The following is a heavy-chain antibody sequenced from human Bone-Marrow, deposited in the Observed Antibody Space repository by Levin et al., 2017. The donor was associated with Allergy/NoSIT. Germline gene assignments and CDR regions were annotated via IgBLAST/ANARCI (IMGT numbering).Heavy chain of an antibody. CDR2: MSFDGSKR. Sequence: LSLTCAASGFSFTSYGMHWVRQAPGKGLEWVASMSFDGSKRYHVDSVRGRFTISRDNSRKTLYLQMNSLRPEDTAVYYCAKAPRGDQVVYYFEYWGQGALVTVSS. CDR3: AKAPRGDQVVYYFEY. V-gene: IGHV3-30*18. J-gene: IGHJ4*02. CDR1: GFSFTSYG. D-gene: IGHD6-6*01.